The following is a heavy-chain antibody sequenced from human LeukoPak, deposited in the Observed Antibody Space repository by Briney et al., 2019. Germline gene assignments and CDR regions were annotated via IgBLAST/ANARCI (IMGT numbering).Heavy chain of an antibody. CDR1: GGSFSGYY. CDR3: ARATRRMVRGVIITPYDY. V-gene: IGHV4-34*01. CDR2: INHSGST. Sequence: PSETLSLTCAVYGGSFSGYYWSWIRQPPGKGLEWIGEINHSGSTNYNPSLKSRVTISVEMSKNQFSLKLSSVTAADTAVYYCARATRRMVRGVIITPYDYWGQGTLVTVSS. D-gene: IGHD3-10*01. J-gene: IGHJ4*02.